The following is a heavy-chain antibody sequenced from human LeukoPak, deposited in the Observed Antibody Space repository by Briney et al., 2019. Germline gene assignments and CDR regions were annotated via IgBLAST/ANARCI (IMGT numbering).Heavy chain of an antibody. J-gene: IGHJ4*02. Sequence: PGGSLRLSCAASGFTFKNYHMNWVRQVPGKGPEWVSSITDNGLSIYYADSVKGRFTISIDNAENSLYLQMDSLRAEDTAVYCCAREAVSGSSLFDYWGPGRLVTVSS. CDR2: ITDNGLSI. D-gene: IGHD6-19*01. CDR1: GFTFKNYH. V-gene: IGHV3-21*01. CDR3: AREAVSGSSLFDY.